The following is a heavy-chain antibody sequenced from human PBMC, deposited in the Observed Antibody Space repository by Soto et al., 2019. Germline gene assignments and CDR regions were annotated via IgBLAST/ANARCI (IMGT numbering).Heavy chain of an antibody. Sequence: PSETLSLTCTASGGSINGHYWTWTRQTPGKGLEWIGYIFYSGSTNYNPSLKSRVTILVDTSKNQFSLKLSSVTAADTALYYCARVGSSGWSPDYWGQGTLVTVSS. J-gene: IGHJ4*02. V-gene: IGHV4-59*11. D-gene: IGHD6-19*01. CDR1: GGSINGHY. CDR3: ARVGSSGWSPDY. CDR2: IFYSGST.